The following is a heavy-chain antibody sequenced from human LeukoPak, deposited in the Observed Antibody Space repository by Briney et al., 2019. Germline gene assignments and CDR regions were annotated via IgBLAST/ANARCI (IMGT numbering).Heavy chain of an antibody. D-gene: IGHD1-26*01. CDR2: INSDGSST. J-gene: IGHJ4*02. Sequence: GGSLRLSCAASGFTFSSYWMHWVRQAPGKGLVWVSRINSDGSSTSYADSVKGRFTISRDNAKNSLYLQMNSLRAEDTAVYYCARGPYSGSYPSFDYWGQGTLVTVSS. CDR3: ARGPYSGSYPSFDY. CDR1: GFTFSSYW. V-gene: IGHV3-74*01.